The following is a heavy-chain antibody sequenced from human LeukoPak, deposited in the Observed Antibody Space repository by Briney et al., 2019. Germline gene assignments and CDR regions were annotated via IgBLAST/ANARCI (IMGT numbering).Heavy chain of an antibody. Sequence: PGGSLRLSCAASGFTFSSYGMSWVRQAPGKGLEWVSAISGSGGSTYYADSVKGRFTISRDNSKNTLYLQMNSLRAEDTAVYYCAKDSHYYGSGSPFGAFDIWGQGTMVTVSS. CDR3: AKDSHYYGSGSPFGAFDI. CDR2: ISGSGGST. D-gene: IGHD3-10*01. V-gene: IGHV3-23*01. CDR1: GFTFSSYG. J-gene: IGHJ3*02.